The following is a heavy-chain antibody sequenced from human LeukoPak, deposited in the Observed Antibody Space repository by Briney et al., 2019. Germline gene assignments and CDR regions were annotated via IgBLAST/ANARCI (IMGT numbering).Heavy chain of an antibody. CDR1: GFTFKLYW. Sequence: GGSLRLSCAASGFTFKLYWMHWVRQVPGKRPVWVSRINDDGSDTIYADSVRGRSTISRDDAKNTVYLQMNNLRAEDTAVYYCVRGGPSTWSWGQGTLVTVSS. J-gene: IGHJ5*02. CDR2: INDDGSDT. V-gene: IGHV3-74*01. CDR3: VRGGPSTWS. D-gene: IGHD2-15*01.